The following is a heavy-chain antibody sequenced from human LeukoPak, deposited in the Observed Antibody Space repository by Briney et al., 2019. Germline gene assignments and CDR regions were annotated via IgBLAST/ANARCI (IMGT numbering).Heavy chain of an antibody. Sequence: SETLSLTCTVSGGSLSSYYWSWIRQPPGKGLEWIGYIYYSGSTNYNPSLKSRVTISVDTSKNQFSLKLSSVTAADTAVYYCARRTRSYNYFDYWGQGTLVTVSS. CDR2: IYYSGST. J-gene: IGHJ4*02. CDR3: ARRTRSYNYFDY. V-gene: IGHV4-59*01. CDR1: GGSLSSYY. D-gene: IGHD3-10*01.